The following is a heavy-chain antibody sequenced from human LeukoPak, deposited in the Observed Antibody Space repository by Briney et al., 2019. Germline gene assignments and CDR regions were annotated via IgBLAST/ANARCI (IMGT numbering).Heavy chain of an antibody. D-gene: IGHD2-21*01. CDR1: GFTFSSYS. Sequence: GGSLRLSCAASGFTFSSYSMNWVRQAPGKGLEWVSSISSSRSYIYYADSVKGRFTISRDNAKNSLYLQMKSLRAEDTALYFCVQGPYLDYWGQGTLVTVSS. CDR2: ISSSRSYI. V-gene: IGHV3-21*01. J-gene: IGHJ4*02. CDR3: VQGPYLDY.